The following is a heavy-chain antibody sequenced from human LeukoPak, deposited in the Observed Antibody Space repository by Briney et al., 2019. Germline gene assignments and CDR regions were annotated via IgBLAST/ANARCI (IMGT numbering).Heavy chain of an antibody. D-gene: IGHD4-17*01. J-gene: IGHJ3*02. CDR3: ASMGGDYGSRAFDI. CDR2: ISSSSSYI. CDR1: GFTFSSYS. V-gene: IGHV3-21*01. Sequence: TGGSLRLSCAASGFTFSSYSMNWVRQAPGKGLEWVSSISSSSSYIYYADSVKGRFTISRDNAKNSLYLQMNSLRAEDTAVYYCASMGGDYGSRAFDIWGQGTMVTVSS.